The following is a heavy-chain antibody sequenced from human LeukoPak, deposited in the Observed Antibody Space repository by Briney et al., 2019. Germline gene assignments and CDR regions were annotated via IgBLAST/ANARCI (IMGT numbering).Heavy chain of an antibody. CDR2: INLNSGGT. V-gene: IGHV1-2*02. J-gene: IGHJ4*02. CDR1: GYTFTNYY. D-gene: IGHD3-10*01. Sequence: ASVKVSCKAFGYTFTNYYMHWVRQAPGPGLEWMGWINLNSGGTNYAQKFQGRVTMTRDTSISTAYMELSRLRSEDTAVYYCARAQHGLWFGELLYPPLGYWGQGTLVTVSS. CDR3: ARAQHGLWFGELLYPPLGY.